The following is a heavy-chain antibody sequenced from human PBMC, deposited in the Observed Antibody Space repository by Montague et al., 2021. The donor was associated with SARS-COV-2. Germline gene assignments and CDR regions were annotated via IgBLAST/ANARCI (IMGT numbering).Heavy chain of an antibody. CDR1: GGSISSSSYY. CDR2: IYYSGST. CDR3: ARVISRQNNIVVVGLYYFDH. D-gene: IGHD2-15*01. V-gene: IGHV4-39*07. Sequence: SETLSLTCTVSGGSISSSSYYWGWIRQPPGKGLEWIGSIYYSGSTYYNPSLKSRVTISVDTSKNQFSLKLSSVTAADTAVYYCARVISRQNNIVVVGLYYFDHGGQGTLVTVSS. J-gene: IGHJ4*02.